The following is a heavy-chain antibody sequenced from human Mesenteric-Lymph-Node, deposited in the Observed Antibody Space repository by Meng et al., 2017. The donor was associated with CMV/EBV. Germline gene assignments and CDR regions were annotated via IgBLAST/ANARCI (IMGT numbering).Heavy chain of an antibody. V-gene: IGHV3-21*01. CDR1: GFTFSSYS. CDR2: ISSSSSYI. D-gene: IGHD3-10*01. J-gene: IGHJ6*02. CDR3: ARGDQGSPYGTDV. Sequence: GESLKISCAASGFTFSSYSMNWVRQAPGKGLEWVSSISSSSSYIYYADSVKGRFTISRDNAKNSLYLQMNSLRAEDTAVYYCARGDQGSPYGTDVWGQGTTVTVSS.